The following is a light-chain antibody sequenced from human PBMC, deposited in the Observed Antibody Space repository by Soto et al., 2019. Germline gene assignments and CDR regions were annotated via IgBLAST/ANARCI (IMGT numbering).Light chain of an antibody. CDR2: EVS. CDR1: SSDVGGYKY. CDR3: RSYTQTKTHCV. J-gene: IGLJ1*01. Sequence: QSALTQPASVSGSPGQSITISCTGTSSDVGGYKYVSWYQQHPGKAPKLMIYEVSNRPSGVSDRFSGSKSGNTASLNISGIQAEDEADYYCRSYTQTKTHCVFGTGTKVTV. V-gene: IGLV2-14*01.